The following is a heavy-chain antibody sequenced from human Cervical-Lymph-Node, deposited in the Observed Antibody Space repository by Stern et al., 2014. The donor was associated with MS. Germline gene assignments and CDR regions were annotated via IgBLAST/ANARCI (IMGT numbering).Heavy chain of an antibody. Sequence: QGQRVQVGDEEKKPGSSGKVSGRTCGGSFSQSAFSWIRQAPGQGLEWMGAIIPIFGTATYAQRFQGRVTISAHESTNTAYMELSSLRSEDTAVYYCATSAGFYSAMDVWGPGTTVAVSS. CDR1: GGSFSQSA. CDR2: IIPIFGTA. D-gene: IGHD2-21*01. CDR3: ATSAGFYSAMDV. V-gene: IGHV1-69*01. J-gene: IGHJ6*02.